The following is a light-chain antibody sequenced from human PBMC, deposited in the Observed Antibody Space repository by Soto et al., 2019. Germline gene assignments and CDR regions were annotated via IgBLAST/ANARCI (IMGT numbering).Light chain of an antibody. CDR2: GVK. CDR3: SSYTTGYLDV. Sequence: QSALTQPASVSGSPGQSITISCTGSGRDIGAYDYVSWYQQHPGKAPKLLIYGVKNRPSGVSYRFSASKSAFKASLTISGLQAEDGAHYYCSSYTTGYLDVFGPGTKLTVL. CDR1: GRDIGAYDY. V-gene: IGLV2-14*01. J-gene: IGLJ1*01.